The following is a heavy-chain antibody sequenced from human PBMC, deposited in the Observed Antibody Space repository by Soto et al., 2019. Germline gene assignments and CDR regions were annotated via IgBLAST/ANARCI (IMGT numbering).Heavy chain of an antibody. CDR3: AKGSGWNYGSDYYGMDV. V-gene: IGHV3-30*18. CDR2: ISYDGSNK. CDR1: GFTCSSYG. Sequence: PGGFLRLSCAASGFTCSSYGMHWVRQAPGKGLEWVAVISYDGSNKYYADSVKGRFTISRDNSKNTLYLQMNSLRAEDTAVYYCAKGSGWNYGSDYYGMDVWGQGTTVTVSS. J-gene: IGHJ6*02. D-gene: IGHD1-7*01.